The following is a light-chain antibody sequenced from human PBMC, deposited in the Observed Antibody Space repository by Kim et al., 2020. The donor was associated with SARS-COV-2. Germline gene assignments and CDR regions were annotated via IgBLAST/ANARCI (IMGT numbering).Light chain of an antibody. CDR1: SSVVGGYNH. J-gene: IGLJ1*01. CDR2: DVI. Sequence: GQSSTISCTGTSSVVGGYNHVSWYQQHPGKAPKLMIYDVIKRPSGVSNRFSGSKSGNTASLTISGLQAEDEADYYCSSYTSSSTYVFGTGTKVTVL. CDR3: SSYTSSSTYV. V-gene: IGLV2-14*04.